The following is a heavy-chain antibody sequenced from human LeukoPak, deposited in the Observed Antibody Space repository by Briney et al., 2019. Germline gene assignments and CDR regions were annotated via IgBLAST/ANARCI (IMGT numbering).Heavy chain of an antibody. J-gene: IGHJ4*02. CDR2: LKQDGSAK. D-gene: IGHD3-22*01. V-gene: IGHV3-7*01. Sequence: GGSLRLSCAASGFTFSSYWMTWVRQAPGKGLEWVANLKQDGSAKYYVDSVKGRSTISRDNAKNSLYLQMNSLRAEDTAVYYCASQGEYYDRHIDYWGQGTLVTVSS. CDR3: ASQGEYYDRHIDY. CDR1: GFTFSSYW.